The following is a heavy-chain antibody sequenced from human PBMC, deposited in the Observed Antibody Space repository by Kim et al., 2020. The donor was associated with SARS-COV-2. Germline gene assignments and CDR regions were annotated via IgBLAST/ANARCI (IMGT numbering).Heavy chain of an antibody. V-gene: IGHV3-30*07. CDR3: ARDLLRLAVLRYFGGIGY. D-gene: IGHD3-9*01. J-gene: IGHJ4*02. Sequence: GRFTISRDNSKNTLYLQMNSLRAEDTAVYYCARDLLRLAVLRYFGGIGYWGQGTLVTVSS.